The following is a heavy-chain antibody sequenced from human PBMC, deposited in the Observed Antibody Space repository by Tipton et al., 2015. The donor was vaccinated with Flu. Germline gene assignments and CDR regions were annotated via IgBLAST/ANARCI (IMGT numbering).Heavy chain of an antibody. V-gene: IGHV4-39*07. CDR2: IYYSGST. Sequence: TLSLTCTVSVGSISSSSYYWGWIRQPPGKGLEWIGSIYYSGSTYHNPSLKSRVTISVDASKNQFSLKLSSVTAADTAVYYCARAGGYGYDYWGQGTLVTVSS. J-gene: IGHJ4*02. CDR1: VGSISSSSYY. D-gene: IGHD5-18*01. CDR3: ARAGGYGYDY.